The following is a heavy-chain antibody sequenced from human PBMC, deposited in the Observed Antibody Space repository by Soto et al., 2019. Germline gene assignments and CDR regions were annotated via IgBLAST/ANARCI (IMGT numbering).Heavy chain of an antibody. CDR3: ARVEFLWFGELLSDYFCYGMDV. CDR2: ISAYNGNT. D-gene: IGHD3-10*01. Sequence: ASVKVSCKASGYTFTSYGISWVRQAPGQGLEWMGWISAYNGNTNYAQKLQGRVTMTTDTSTSTAYMELRSLKSDDTAVYYCARVEFLWFGELLSDYFCYGMDVWGERPTVTVSP. J-gene: IGHJ6*04. CDR1: GYTFTSYG. V-gene: IGHV1-18*04.